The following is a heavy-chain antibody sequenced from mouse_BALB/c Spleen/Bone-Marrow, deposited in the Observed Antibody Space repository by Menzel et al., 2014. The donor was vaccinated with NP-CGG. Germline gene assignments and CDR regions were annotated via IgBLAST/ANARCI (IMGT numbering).Heavy chain of an antibody. V-gene: IGHV1S81*02. CDR3: TRGGDYDEEFAY. D-gene: IGHD2-4*01. CDR2: INPSNGGT. J-gene: IGHJ3*01. CDR1: GYTFTSYY. Sequence: QVQLQQSGAELVKPGASVKLSCKASGYTFTSYYMYWVKQRPGQGLEWIGGINPSNGGTNFNEKFKSKATLTVDKSSSTAYMQLRSLPSEDYAVDYCTRGGDYDEEFAYWGQGTLVTVSA.